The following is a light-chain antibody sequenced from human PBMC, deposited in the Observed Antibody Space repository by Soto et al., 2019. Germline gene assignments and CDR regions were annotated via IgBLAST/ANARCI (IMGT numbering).Light chain of an antibody. CDR1: QDISDG. J-gene: IGKJ4*01. CDR2: DAS. Sequence: IQITQSPSPLSASVGDRVTITCQASQDISDGLNWYQQQPGKAPKVLIYDASKLQTGVPSRFSGSGSGTDFTLTISCLQSEDFATYYCQQYYSYPFTFGGGTKVDIK. CDR3: QQYYSYPFT. V-gene: IGKV1-33*01.